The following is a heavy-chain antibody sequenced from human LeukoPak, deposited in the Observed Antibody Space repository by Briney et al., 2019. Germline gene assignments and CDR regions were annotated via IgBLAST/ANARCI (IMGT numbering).Heavy chain of an antibody. CDR1: GGSFSGYY. V-gene: IGHV4-34*01. Sequence: SETLSLTCAVYGGSFSGYYWSWIRQPPGKGLEWIGEINHSGSTNYNPSLKSRVTISVDTSKKQFSLKLSSVTAADTAVYYCVTYYFDSSGPKKSYWGQGTLVTVSS. CDR3: VTYYFDSSGPKKSY. J-gene: IGHJ4*02. CDR2: INHSGST. D-gene: IGHD3-22*01.